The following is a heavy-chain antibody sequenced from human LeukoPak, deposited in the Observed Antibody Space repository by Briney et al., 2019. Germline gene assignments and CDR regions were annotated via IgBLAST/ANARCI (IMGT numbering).Heavy chain of an antibody. V-gene: IGHV3-23*01. CDR1: GFTFSNSA. CDR2: ISASGHYT. Sequence: GGSLRLSCEASGFTFSNSAMAWVRQAPGKGLEWVSAISASGHYTYNADSGKGRFTISRDNSKNTLYLQMDSLRAEDTALYFCVKDGSWGDYYFYFYIDVWGKRTTVTVSS. D-gene: IGHD3-16*01. CDR3: VKDGSWGDYYFYFYIDV. J-gene: IGHJ6*03.